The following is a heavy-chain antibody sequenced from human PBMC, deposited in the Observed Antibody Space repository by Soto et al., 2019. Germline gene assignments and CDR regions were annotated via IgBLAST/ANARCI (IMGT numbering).Heavy chain of an antibody. CDR3: AKSRDAYNFYFYYGMDV. J-gene: IGHJ6*02. Sequence: QVQLVESGGGVVQAGRSLRLSCAASGFTFSNYGMHWVRQTPGKGLEWVALILYDGSNKYYADSVKGRFTMSRDNSKNTLSLQVSSLRAEDTAVYYCAKSRDAYNFYFYYGMDVWGQGTTVTVSS. D-gene: IGHD2-2*01. CDR1: GFTFSNYG. V-gene: IGHV3-30*18. CDR2: ILYDGSNK.